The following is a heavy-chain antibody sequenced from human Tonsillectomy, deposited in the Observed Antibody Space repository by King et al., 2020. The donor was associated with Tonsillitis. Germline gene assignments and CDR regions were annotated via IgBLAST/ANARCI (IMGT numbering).Heavy chain of an antibody. Sequence: QLQESGPGVVKPSETLSLTCTVSGGSIGTHYWSWVRPPPGKGLAWIGYIYFRGSANYNPSLRSRVTLSIDTSNNQISLELRSGTAADTAIYYCAREGLAADEIYGMDVWGQGTTVTVSS. V-gene: IGHV4-59*11. CDR2: IYFRGSA. J-gene: IGHJ6*02. CDR1: GGSIGTHY. CDR3: AREGLAADEIYGMDV. D-gene: IGHD6-13*01.